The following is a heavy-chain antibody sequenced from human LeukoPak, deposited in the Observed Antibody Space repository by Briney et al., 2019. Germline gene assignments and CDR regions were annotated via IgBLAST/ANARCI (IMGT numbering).Heavy chain of an antibody. CDR2: INAGNGNT. CDR1: GYTFTSYA. D-gene: IGHD1-26*01. CDR3: ARVRSGSPQTWDAFDI. V-gene: IGHV1-3*01. J-gene: IGHJ3*02. Sequence: GASVKVSCKASGYTFTSYAMHWVRQAHGQRLEWMGWINAGNGNTKYSQKFQGRVTITRDTSASTAYMELSSLRSEDTAVYYCARVRSGSPQTWDAFDIWGQGTIVTVSS.